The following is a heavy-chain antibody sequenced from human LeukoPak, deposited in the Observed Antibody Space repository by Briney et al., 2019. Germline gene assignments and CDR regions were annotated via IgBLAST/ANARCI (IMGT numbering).Heavy chain of an antibody. J-gene: IGHJ4*02. CDR3: AKQTPTHYYDSSGYLDY. V-gene: IGHV3-23*01. D-gene: IGHD3-22*01. Sequence: GGSLRLSCAASGFTFSSYAMSWVRQAPGKGLEWVSAISGSGGSTYYADSVKGRFTISRDNSKNTLYLQMNSLRAEDTAVYYCAKQTPTHYYDSSGYLDYWGRGTLSPSPQ. CDR2: ISGSGGST. CDR1: GFTFSSYA.